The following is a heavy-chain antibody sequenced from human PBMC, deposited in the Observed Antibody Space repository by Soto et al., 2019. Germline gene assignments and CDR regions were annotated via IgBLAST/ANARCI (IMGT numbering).Heavy chain of an antibody. V-gene: IGHV4-30-4*01. CDR2: IYYSGST. Sequence: SETLSLTCTVSGGSISSGDYYWSWIRQPPGKGLEWIGYIYYSGSTYYNPSLKSRVTISVDTSKNQFSLNLSSVTAADTALYYCARALGYTYGHLPIDYWGQGTLVTVS. J-gene: IGHJ4*02. CDR1: GGSISSGDYY. CDR3: ARALGYTYGHLPIDY. D-gene: IGHD5-18*01.